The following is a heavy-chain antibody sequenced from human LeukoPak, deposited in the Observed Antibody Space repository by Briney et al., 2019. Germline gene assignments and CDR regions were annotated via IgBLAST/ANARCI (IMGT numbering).Heavy chain of an antibody. J-gene: IGHJ6*04. V-gene: IGHV1-18*04. Sequence: SVKVSCKASGYTFTSYGISWVRQAPGQGLEWMGWISAYNGNTNYAQKLQGRVTMTTDTSTSTAYMELRSLRSDDTAAYYCARRRGYGVLWFGELPNYYYYGMDVWGKGTTVTVSS. D-gene: IGHD3-10*01. CDR2: ISAYNGNT. CDR1: GYTFTSYG. CDR3: ARRRGYGVLWFGELPNYYYYGMDV.